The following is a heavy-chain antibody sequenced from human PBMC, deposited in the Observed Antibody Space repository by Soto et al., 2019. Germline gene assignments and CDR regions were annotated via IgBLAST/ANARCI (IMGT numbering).Heavy chain of an antibody. CDR2: IYYSGST. CDR3: ARDDYYDSSGYGVIDDNWFDP. Sequence: SETLSLSCTVSGGTISSGDYYWSWIRQPPGKGLEWIGYIYYSGSTYYNPSLKSRVTISVDTSKNQFSLKLSSVTAADTAVYYCARDDYYDSSGYGVIDDNWFDPWGQGTLVTVSS. CDR1: GGTISSGDYY. D-gene: IGHD3-22*01. J-gene: IGHJ5*02. V-gene: IGHV4-30-4*01.